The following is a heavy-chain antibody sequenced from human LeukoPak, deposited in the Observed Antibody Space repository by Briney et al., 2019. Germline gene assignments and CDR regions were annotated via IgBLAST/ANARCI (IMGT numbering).Heavy chain of an antibody. CDR2: IYHSGST. Sequence: MSSETLSLTCTVSGYSISSGYYWGWIRQPPGKGLEWIGSIYHSGSTYYNPSLKSRVTISVDTSKNQFSLKLSSVTAADTAVYYCARSVNYGDYVGAFDIWGQGTMVTVSS. V-gene: IGHV4-38-2*02. J-gene: IGHJ3*02. CDR1: GYSISSGYY. CDR3: ARSVNYGDYVGAFDI. D-gene: IGHD4-17*01.